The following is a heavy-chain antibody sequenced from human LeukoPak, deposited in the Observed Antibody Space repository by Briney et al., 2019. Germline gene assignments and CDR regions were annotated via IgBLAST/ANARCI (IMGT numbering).Heavy chain of an antibody. D-gene: IGHD3-22*01. CDR1: GGSISSGGYY. CDR3: ARYYYDGSGYYPVADY. CDR2: INHSGGT. V-gene: IGHV4-39*07. Sequence: SETLSLTCTVSGGSISSGGYYWSWIRQPPGKGLEWIGEINHSGGTNYSPSLKSRVTISVDTSKNQFSLKLTSVTAADTAVYYCARYYYDGSGYYPVADYWGQGTLVTVSP. J-gene: IGHJ4*02.